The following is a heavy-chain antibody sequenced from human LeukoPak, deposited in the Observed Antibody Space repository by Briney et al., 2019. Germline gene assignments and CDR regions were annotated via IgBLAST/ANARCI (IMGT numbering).Heavy chain of an antibody. CDR1: GYTFIRNG. V-gene: IGHV1-18*01. CDR2: IGAYNGNT. J-gene: IGHJ4*02. Sequence: ASVKVSCTASGYTFIRNGISWVRQAPGQGLEWMGWIGAYNGNTKYVQKFQGRVTMTTDTSTSTAYMELRSLRSDDTAVYYCAKDHDFDFDYWGQGTLVTVSS. D-gene: IGHD3-3*01. CDR3: AKDHDFDFDY.